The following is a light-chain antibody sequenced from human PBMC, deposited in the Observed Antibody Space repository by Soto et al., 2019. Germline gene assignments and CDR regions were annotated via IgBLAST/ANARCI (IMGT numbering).Light chain of an antibody. Sequence: IVMTQSPATLSVSLGERATLSCRASQSINSNLAWYQQKPGQAPRLLIYDASNRATGIPARFSGSGSGTDFTLTISSLEPEDFAVYYCQQRSNWPRTFGQGTKVDIK. CDR2: DAS. V-gene: IGKV3-11*01. CDR3: QQRSNWPRT. J-gene: IGKJ1*01. CDR1: QSINSN.